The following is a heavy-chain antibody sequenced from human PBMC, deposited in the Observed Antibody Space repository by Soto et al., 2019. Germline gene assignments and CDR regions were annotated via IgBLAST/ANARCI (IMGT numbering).Heavy chain of an antibody. CDR2: IRSKAYGGTT. CDR1: GFTFGDYA. J-gene: IGHJ4*02. V-gene: IGHV3-49*04. CDR3: TRAQLIVLMVYATSSGGGGYYFDY. Sequence: GGSLRLSCTASGFTFGDYAMSWVRQAPGKGLEWVGFIRSKAYGGTTEYAASVKGRFTISRDDSKSIAYLQMNSLKTEDTAVYYCTRAQLIVLMVYATSSGGGGYYFDYWGQGTLVTVSS. D-gene: IGHD2-8*01.